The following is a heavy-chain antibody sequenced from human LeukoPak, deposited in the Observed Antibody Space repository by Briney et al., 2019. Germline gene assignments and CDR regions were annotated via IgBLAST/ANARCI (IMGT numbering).Heavy chain of an antibody. Sequence: GGSLRLSCAASGFTFDDYAMHWVRQAPGKGLEWVSSIDRTGGNTYYRDSVKGRFTISRDNSRNTLYLQMTSLRAEDTAFYYCAKDPYYYDSSGYFPFEFWGQGTLVSVS. CDR1: GFTFDDYA. D-gene: IGHD3-22*01. CDR2: IDRTGGNT. J-gene: IGHJ4*02. CDR3: AKDPYYYDSSGYFPFEF. V-gene: IGHV3-23*01.